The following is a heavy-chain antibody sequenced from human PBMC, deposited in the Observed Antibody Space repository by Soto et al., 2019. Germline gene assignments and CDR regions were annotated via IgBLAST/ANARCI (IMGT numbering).Heavy chain of an antibody. V-gene: IGHV3-21*01. J-gene: IGHJ6*02. D-gene: IGHD4-17*01. CDR3: ARMGSVTTFSWSDYYYGMDV. Sequence: EVQLVESGGGLVKPGGSLRLSCAASGFTFSSYSMNWVRQAPGKGLEWVSSISSSTSYIYYADSVKGRFTISRDNAKNSLYLKMNSLRAEDRAVYYCARMGSVTTFSWSDYYYGMDVWGQGTTVTVPS. CDR2: ISSSTSYI. CDR1: GFTFSSYS.